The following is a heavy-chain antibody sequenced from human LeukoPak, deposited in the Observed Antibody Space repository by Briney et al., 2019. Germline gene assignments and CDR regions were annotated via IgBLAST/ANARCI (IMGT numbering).Heavy chain of an antibody. J-gene: IGHJ6*03. CDR1: GFTFSSYS. V-gene: IGHV3-21*01. CDR3: ARRSSSGWYPDYYYYYMDV. Sequence: GGSLRLSCAASGFTFSSYSMNWVRQAPGKGLEWVSSISSSSSYIYYADSVKGRFTISRDNSKNTLYLKMNSLRGEDTAVYYCARRSSSGWYPDYYYYYMDVWGKGTTVTISS. D-gene: IGHD6-19*01. CDR2: ISSSSSYI.